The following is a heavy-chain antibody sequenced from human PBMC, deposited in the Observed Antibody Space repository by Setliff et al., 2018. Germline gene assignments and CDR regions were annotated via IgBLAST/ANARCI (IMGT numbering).Heavy chain of an antibody. V-gene: IGHV1-46*01. CDR2: INPSSGRT. J-gene: IGHJ3*02. CDR1: GYTFTGHY. D-gene: IGHD3-22*01. CDR3: ARDVFPYHYEGAFDI. Sequence: ASVKVSCKASGYTFTGHYMHWVRQAPGLGLEWMGTINPSSGRTSYAQKFQGRVTMTRETSTSTVYMDMSSLRSEDTAVYYCARDVFPYHYEGAFDIWGQGTMVTVSS.